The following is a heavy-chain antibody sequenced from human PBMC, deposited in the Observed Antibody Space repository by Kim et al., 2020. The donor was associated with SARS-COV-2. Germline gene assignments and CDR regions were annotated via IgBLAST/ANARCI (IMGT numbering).Heavy chain of an antibody. CDR1: GGSFSGYY. CDR2: INHSGST. V-gene: IGHV4-34*01. J-gene: IGHJ3*02. CDR3: AGEFGAIDAFDI. Sequence: SETLSLTCAVYGGSFSGYYWSWIRQPPGKGLEWIGEINHSGSTNYNPSLKSRVTISVDTSKNQFSLKLSSVTAADTAVYYCAGEFGAIDAFDIWGQGTMVTVSS. D-gene: IGHD3-10*01.